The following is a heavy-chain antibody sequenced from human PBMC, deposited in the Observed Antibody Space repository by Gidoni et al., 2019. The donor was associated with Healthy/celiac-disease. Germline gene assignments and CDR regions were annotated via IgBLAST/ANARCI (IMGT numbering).Heavy chain of an antibody. V-gene: IGHV3-33*01. CDR2: IWYDGSNK. J-gene: IGHJ5*02. CDR1: GFTFSRNG. CDR3: ARTPSYCSSTSCYLFDP. Sequence: QVQLVESGGGVVQPGRSLRLSGAASGFTFSRNGMHWVRQAPGKGLEWVAVIWYDGSNKYYADSMKGRFTISRDNSKNTLYLQMNSLRAEDTAVYYCARTPSYCSSTSCYLFDPWGQGTLVTVSS. D-gene: IGHD2-2*01.